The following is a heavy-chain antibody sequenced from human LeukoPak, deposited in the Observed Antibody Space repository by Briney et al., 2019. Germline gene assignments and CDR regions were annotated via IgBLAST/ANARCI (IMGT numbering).Heavy chain of an antibody. V-gene: IGHV3-30*02. CDR1: GFTFRNYG. J-gene: IGHJ4*02. Sequence: GGSLRLSCAASGFTFRNYGMHWVRRTPGKGLEWVAFIRSDGSDKYYADSVKGRFTISRDTSRNTLYLQMNSLRAEDTAVYYCAKDGGETGDYFDYWGQGTLVTVSS. CDR3: AKDGGETGDYFDY. D-gene: IGHD2-21*01. CDR2: IRSDGSDK.